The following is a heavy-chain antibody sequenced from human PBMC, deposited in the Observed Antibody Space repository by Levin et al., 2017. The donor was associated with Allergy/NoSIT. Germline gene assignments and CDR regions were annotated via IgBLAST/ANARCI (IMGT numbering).Heavy chain of an antibody. V-gene: IGHV3-53*01. D-gene: IGHD6-13*01. CDR2: IYTDDNT. Sequence: LSLTCAVSGFTVSNNYMNWVRQAPGKGLEWVSVIYTDDNTYYADSVKGRFTISRDNSKNTLSLQMNSLRAEDTAVYYCARGGYSNSWYNYWGQGTLVTVSS. CDR3: ARGGYSNSWYNY. CDR1: GFTVSNNY. J-gene: IGHJ4*02.